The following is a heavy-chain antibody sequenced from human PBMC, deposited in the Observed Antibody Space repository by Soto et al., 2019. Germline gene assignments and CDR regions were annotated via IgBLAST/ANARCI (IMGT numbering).Heavy chain of an antibody. CDR3: AGGPVHSYCSGGSCYPN. D-gene: IGHD2-15*01. CDR2: IKQDGSEK. CDR1: GFHFGSYW. J-gene: IGHJ4*02. Sequence: GGSQRLSSAASGFHFGSYWMSWVRQAPGKGLEWVANIKQDGSEKYYVDSVKGRFTISRDNAKNSLYLQMNSLRAEDTAVYYCAGGPVHSYCSGGSCYPNWGQGTLVTVSS. V-gene: IGHV3-7*01.